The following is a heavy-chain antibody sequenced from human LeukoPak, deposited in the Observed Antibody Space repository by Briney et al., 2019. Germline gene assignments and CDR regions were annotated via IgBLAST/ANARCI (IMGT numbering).Heavy chain of an antibody. CDR3: AGAVAGTVRFDY. D-gene: IGHD6-19*01. Sequence: GGSLRLSCAASGYTFSTYWMHWVRQAPGKGLEWVAFIRYDGSNKYYADSVKGRFTISRDNSKNTLYLQMNSLRAEDTAVYYCAGAVAGTVRFDYWGQGTLVTVSS. J-gene: IGHJ4*02. V-gene: IGHV3-30*02. CDR1: GYTFSTYW. CDR2: IRYDGSNK.